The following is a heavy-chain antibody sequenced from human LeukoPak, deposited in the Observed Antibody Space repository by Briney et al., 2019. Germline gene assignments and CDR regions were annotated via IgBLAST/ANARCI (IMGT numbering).Heavy chain of an antibody. D-gene: IGHD3-10*01. CDR3: ARVGTMVRGVIDY. CDR2: IYSGGST. Sequence: GGSLRLSCAASGFTVSSSYMSWVRQAPGKGLEWVSVIYSGGSTYYADSVKGRFTISRDNSKNTLYLQMNSLRAEDTAVYYCARVGTMVRGVIDYWGQGTLVTVSS. CDR1: GFTVSSSY. V-gene: IGHV3-53*01. J-gene: IGHJ4*02.